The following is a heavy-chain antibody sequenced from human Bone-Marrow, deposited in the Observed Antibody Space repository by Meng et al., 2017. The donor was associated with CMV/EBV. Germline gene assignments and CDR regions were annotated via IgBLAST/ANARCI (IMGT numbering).Heavy chain of an antibody. V-gene: IGHV3-30-3*01. CDR1: GFTFSSYA. CDR2: ISYDGSNK. Sequence: GESLKISCAASGFTFSSYAMHWVRQAPGKGLEWVAVISYDGSNKYYADSMKGRFTISRDNAKNSLYLQMNSLRAEDTAVYYCAREASWYFDLWGRGTLVTVSS. CDR3: AREASWYFDL. J-gene: IGHJ2*01.